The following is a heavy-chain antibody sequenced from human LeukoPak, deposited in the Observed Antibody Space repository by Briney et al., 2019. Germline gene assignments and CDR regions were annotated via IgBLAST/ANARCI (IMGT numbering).Heavy chain of an antibody. CDR2: IPYDGSNK. D-gene: IGHD6-13*01. Sequence: PGGSLRLSCAASGFAFSRHGIHWVRQAAGKGLEWVAFIPYDGSNKFYADSVKGRFTISRDNSKNTLYLQMNSLRAEDTAVYYCARVDRAISTTGTLGDWGQGTLVTVSS. CDR1: GFAFSRHG. CDR3: ARVDRAISTTGTLGD. V-gene: IGHV3-30*02. J-gene: IGHJ4*02.